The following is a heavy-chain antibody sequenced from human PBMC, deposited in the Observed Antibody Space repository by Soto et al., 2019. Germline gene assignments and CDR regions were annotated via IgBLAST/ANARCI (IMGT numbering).Heavy chain of an antibody. CDR1: GGSISSYY. J-gene: IGHJ4*02. CDR2: IYYSGST. V-gene: IGHV4-59*01. Sequence: SETLSLTCTVSGGSISSYYWSWIRQPPGKGLEWIGYIYYSGSTNYNPSLKSRVTISVDTSKNQFSLKLSSVTAADTAVYYCARVRGWISREIIGHARREFEQWGQGTLVTVSS. D-gene: IGHD3-10*01. CDR3: ARVRGWISREIIGHARREFEQ.